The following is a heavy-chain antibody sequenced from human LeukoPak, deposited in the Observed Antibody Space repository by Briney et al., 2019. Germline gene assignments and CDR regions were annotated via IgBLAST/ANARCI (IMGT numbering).Heavy chain of an antibody. Sequence: GGSLRLSCAASGFTFSSYGMHWARQAPGKGLEWVAVISYDGSNKYYADSVKGRFTISRDNSKNTLYLQMNSLRAEDTAVYYCAKVVGGYMDVWGKGTTVTVSS. V-gene: IGHV3-30*18. CDR1: GFTFSSYG. CDR2: ISYDGSNK. CDR3: AKVVGGYMDV. D-gene: IGHD2-15*01. J-gene: IGHJ6*03.